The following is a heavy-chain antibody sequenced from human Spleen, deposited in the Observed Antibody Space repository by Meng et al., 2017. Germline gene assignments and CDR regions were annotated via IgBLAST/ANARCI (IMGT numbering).Heavy chain of an antibody. D-gene: IGHD1-26*01. CDR1: GFTFSDYY. V-gene: IGHV3-11*01. J-gene: IGHJ3*02. Sequence: GGSLRLSCAASGFTFSDYYMSWIRQAPGKGLEWVSYISSSGTTIYYADSVKGRFTISRDNAKNSLYLQMNSLRAEDTAVFYCARDRGELRFDIWGQGTMVTVSS. CDR3: ARDRGELRFDI. CDR2: ISSSGTTI.